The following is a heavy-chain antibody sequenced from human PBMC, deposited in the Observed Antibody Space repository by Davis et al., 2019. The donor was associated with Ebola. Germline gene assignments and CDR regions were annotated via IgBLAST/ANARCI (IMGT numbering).Heavy chain of an antibody. CDR2: IYYSGST. CDR3: AREGYSSAWPSFFDY. Sequence: SETLSLTCTVPGGSISSYYWSWIRQPPGKGLEWIGYIYYSGSTIYNPSLKSRVTISVDTSKKQFSLKLSSVTAADTAVYYCAREGYSSAWPSFFDYWGQGTLVTVSS. D-gene: IGHD6-19*01. J-gene: IGHJ4*02. CDR1: GGSISSYY. V-gene: IGHV4-59*01.